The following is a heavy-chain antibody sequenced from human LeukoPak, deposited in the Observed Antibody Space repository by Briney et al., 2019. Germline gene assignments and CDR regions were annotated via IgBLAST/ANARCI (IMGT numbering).Heavy chain of an antibody. Sequence: GGSLRLSCAASGFTVSSNYMSWVRQAPGKGLEWVSVIYSGGSTYYSDPVKGRFTISRDNSKNTLYLQMNSLRAEDTAVYYCARESGPHAFDIWGQGTMVTVSS. CDR2: IYSGGST. CDR1: GFTVSSNY. V-gene: IGHV3-53*01. CDR3: ARESGPHAFDI. D-gene: IGHD6-25*01. J-gene: IGHJ3*02.